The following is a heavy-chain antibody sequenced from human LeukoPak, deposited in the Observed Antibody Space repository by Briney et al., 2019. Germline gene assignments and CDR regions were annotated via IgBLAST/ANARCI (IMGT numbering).Heavy chain of an antibody. CDR2: INTNTGNP. CDR1: GYTFTSYA. V-gene: IGHV7-4-1*02. CDR3: ARIADDYYYYMDV. D-gene: IGHD6-13*01. J-gene: IGHJ6*03. Sequence: RWASVKVSCKASGYTFTSYAMNWVRQAPGQGLEWMGWINTNTGNPTYARGFTGRFVFSLDTSVSTAYLQISSLKAEDTAVYYCARIADDYYYYMDVWGKGTTVTVSS.